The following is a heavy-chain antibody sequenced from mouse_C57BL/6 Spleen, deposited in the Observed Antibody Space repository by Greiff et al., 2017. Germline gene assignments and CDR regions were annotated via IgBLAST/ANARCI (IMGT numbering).Heavy chain of an antibody. CDR3: ARSGTTVYPRGYFDY. CDR1: GYTFTNYW. Sequence: QVQLQQSGAELVRPGTSVKMSCKASGYTFTNYWIGWAKQRPGHGLEWIGDIYPGGGYTNYNEQFKGKATLPADKSSSTAYMQFSSLTSEDSAIYYCARSGTTVYPRGYFDYWGQGTTLTVSS. V-gene: IGHV1-63*01. J-gene: IGHJ2*01. CDR2: IYPGGGYT. D-gene: IGHD1-1*01.